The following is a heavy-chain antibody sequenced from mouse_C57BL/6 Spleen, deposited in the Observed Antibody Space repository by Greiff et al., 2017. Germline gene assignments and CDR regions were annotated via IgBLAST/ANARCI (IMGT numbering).Heavy chain of an antibody. CDR2: ISYDGSN. V-gene: IGHV3-6*01. Sequence: EVKVEESGPGLVKPSQSLSLTCSVTGYSITSGYYWNWIRQFPGNKLEWMGYISYDGSNNYNPSLKNRISITRDTSKNQFFLKLNSVTTEDTATYYCARGDYYGLLDYWGQGTTLTVSS. CDR3: ARGDYYGLLDY. CDR1: GYSITSGYY. J-gene: IGHJ2*01. D-gene: IGHD1-1*01.